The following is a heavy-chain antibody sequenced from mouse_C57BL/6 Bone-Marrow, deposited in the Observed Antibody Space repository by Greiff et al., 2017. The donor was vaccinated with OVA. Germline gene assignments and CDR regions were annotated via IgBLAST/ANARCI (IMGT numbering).Heavy chain of an antibody. CDR1: GFNIKDDY. J-gene: IGHJ3*01. CDR2: IDPENGDT. V-gene: IGHV14-4*01. CDR3: TPCGPGFAY. Sequence: VQLKESGAELVRPGASVKLSCTASGFNIKDDYMHWVKQRPEQGLEWVGWIDPENGDTEYASKFQGKATITADTSSNTAYLQLSSLTSDDTAVYYFTPCGPGFAYWGQGTLVTVSA.